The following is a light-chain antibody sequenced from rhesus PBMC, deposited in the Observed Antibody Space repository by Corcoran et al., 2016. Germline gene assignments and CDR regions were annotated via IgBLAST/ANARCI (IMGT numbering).Light chain of an antibody. Sequence: DIQMTQSPSSLSASVGDTVPITFRASQGIFNWVAWYQQKPGKAPNLLNYKASRLQSGDPSRVSGSGSWTDFTLTISSLQSEDFATYYCRQDTSIPYSFGQGTKVEIK. J-gene: IGKJ2*01. CDR3: RQDTSIPYS. CDR1: QGIFNW. CDR2: KAS. V-gene: IGKV1-22*01.